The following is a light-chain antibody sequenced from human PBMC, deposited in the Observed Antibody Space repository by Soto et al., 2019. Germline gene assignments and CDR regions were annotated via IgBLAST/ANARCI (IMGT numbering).Light chain of an antibody. J-gene: IGLJ1*01. CDR3: SSYTISSTYV. V-gene: IGLV2-14*01. CDR2: QVS. Sequence: QSALTQPASVSGSPGQSITLSRTGTSSDVGTYNYVSWYQQHPGKAPKLMISQVSNRPSGVSNRFSGSKSGNTASLTISGLQAEDEADYYCSSYTISSTYVFGTGTKLTVL. CDR1: SSDVGTYNY.